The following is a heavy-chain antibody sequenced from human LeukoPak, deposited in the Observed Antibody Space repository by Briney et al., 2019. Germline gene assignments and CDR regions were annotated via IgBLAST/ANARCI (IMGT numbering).Heavy chain of an antibody. D-gene: IGHD3-10*01. CDR1: GGSISNYY. Sequence: SETLSLTCTVSGGSISNYYWSWIRQPPGKGLEWIGYIYYSGSTNYNPSLKSRITISVDKSKNQFALKQSSVTAADTAVYYCARATSGKGSSYYYYYYMDVWGKGTTVTVSS. V-gene: IGHV4-59*12. J-gene: IGHJ6*03. CDR3: ARATSGKGSSYYYYYYMDV. CDR2: IYYSGST.